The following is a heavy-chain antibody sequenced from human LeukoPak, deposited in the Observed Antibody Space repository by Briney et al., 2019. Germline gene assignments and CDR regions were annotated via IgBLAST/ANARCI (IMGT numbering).Heavy chain of an antibody. CDR1: GFAVSSNY. CDR2: IYSGGST. CDR3: AREVVPAALRYYNMDV. V-gene: IGHV3-53*01. Sequence: GGSLRLSCAASGFAVSSNYMSWVRQAPGKGLEWVSVIYSGGSTYYADSVRGRFTISRDSSKNTLYLQMNSLRAEDTAVYYCAREVVPAALRYYNMDVWGQGTTVTVSS. D-gene: IGHD2-2*01. J-gene: IGHJ6*02.